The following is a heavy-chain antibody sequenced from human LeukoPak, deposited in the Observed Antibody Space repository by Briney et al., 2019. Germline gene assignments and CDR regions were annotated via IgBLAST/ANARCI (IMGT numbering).Heavy chain of an antibody. D-gene: IGHD3-22*01. CDR3: AQYYYDSSGYYYYFDY. Sequence: SVKVSCKASGGTFCSYAISWVRRAPGQGLEWMGGIIPIFGTANYAQKFQGRVTITADKSTSTAYMELSSLRSEDTAVYYCAQYYYDSSGYYYYFDYWGQGTLVTVSS. V-gene: IGHV1-69*06. CDR1: GGTFCSYA. J-gene: IGHJ4*02. CDR2: IIPIFGTA.